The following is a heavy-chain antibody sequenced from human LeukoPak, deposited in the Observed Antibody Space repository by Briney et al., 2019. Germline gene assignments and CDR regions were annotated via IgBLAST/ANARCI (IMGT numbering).Heavy chain of an antibody. J-gene: IGHJ6*02. CDR1: GFAFSSYG. Sequence: GGSLRLSCAASGFAFSSYGMHWVRQAPGKGLEWVAVISYDGSNKYYADSVKGRFTISRDNSKNTLYLQMNSLRAEDTAAYYCAKETSYVHYYYGMDVWGQGTTVTVSS. V-gene: IGHV3-30*18. CDR3: AKETSYVHYYYGMDV. D-gene: IGHD3-10*02. CDR2: ISYDGSNK.